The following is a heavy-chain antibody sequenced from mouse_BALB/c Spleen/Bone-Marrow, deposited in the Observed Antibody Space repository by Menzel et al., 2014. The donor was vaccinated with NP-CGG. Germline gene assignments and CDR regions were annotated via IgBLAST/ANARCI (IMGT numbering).Heavy chain of an antibody. V-gene: IGHV5-6-3*01. CDR2: INSNGGST. D-gene: IGHD2-4*01. CDR3: VRGKTYDYDY. Sequence: EVKLMESGGGLVQPGGSLKLSCAASGFTFXSYGMSWVRQTPDKRLELVATINSNGGSTYYPDSVKGRFTISRDNAKNTLYLQMSSLKSEDTAMYYCVRGKTYDYDYWGQGTTLTVSS. CDR1: GFTFXSYG. J-gene: IGHJ2*01.